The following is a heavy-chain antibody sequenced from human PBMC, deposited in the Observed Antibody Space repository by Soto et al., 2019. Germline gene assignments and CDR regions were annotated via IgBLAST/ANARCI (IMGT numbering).Heavy chain of an antibody. D-gene: IGHD2-2*01. CDR3: ARVYCSTTTCHVQAFDS. J-gene: IGHJ4*02. CDR1: GFTFSSYE. V-gene: IGHV3-48*03. CDR2: ISSAGDSS. Sequence: EVPLVESGGGLAQPGGSVRLSCAASGFTFSSYEMNWVRQAPGKTLEWVSYISSAGDSSYYADSVKSRFTISRDNAKNSLYLQMNSLRVEDTAVYYCARVYCSTTTCHVQAFDSWGQGTLVTVSS.